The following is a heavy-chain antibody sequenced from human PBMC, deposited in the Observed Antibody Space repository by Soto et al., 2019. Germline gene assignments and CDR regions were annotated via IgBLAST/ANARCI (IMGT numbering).Heavy chain of an antibody. D-gene: IGHD4-17*01. J-gene: IGHJ4*02. Sequence: EVQLLESGGGLVQPGGSLRLSCAASGFTFSSCAMSWVRQAPGKGLEWVSGISGSGGSTYYADSVKGRFTISRDNPKNTVYLQMNSLRAEDTAVYYCARTTVPEATDFWGQGTLVTVSS. V-gene: IGHV3-23*01. CDR1: GFTFSSCA. CDR3: ARTTVPEATDF. CDR2: ISGSGGST.